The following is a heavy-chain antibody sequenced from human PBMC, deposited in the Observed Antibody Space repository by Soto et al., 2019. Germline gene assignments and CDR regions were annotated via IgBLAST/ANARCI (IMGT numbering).Heavy chain of an antibody. V-gene: IGHV4-4*02. Sequence: QVQLQESCPGLVQPSGTLSLTCAVSGDSINNSHWWSWVRQTPGKGLEWIGETYHSGTTNYNPSLKTRVTISIDKSKNQFSRKMNSVTAADTAVYYCAREVNSSPARGPNWFDPWGQGTLVTVSS. CDR3: AREVNSSPARGPNWFDP. CDR2: TYHSGTT. J-gene: IGHJ5*02. D-gene: IGHD6-13*01. CDR1: GDSINNSHW.